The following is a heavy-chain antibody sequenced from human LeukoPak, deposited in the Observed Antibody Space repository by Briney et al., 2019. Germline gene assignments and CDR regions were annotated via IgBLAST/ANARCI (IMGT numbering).Heavy chain of an antibody. V-gene: IGHV3-7*04. CDR3: TRDEV. J-gene: IGHJ4*02. CDR2: INQDGSEK. CDR1: GFTVSSNY. Sequence: GGSLRLSCAASGFTVSSNYMSWVRQAPGKGLEWVANINQDGSEKYYVDSVKGRFTISRDNAKKSLYLQMNSLRFEDTAVYYCTRDEVWGQGTLVTASS.